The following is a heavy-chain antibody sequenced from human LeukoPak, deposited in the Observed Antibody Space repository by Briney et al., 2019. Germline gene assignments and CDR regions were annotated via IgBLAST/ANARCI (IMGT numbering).Heavy chain of an antibody. CDR1: GFTFGTYS. J-gene: IGHJ4*02. Sequence: PGGSLRLSCAASGFTFGTYSMNWVRQAPGKGLEWVSYISSSSNTKYYADSVKGRFTISRDNAKNALYLEMSSLRAEDTAVYYCARGSRDGYGSSGNYFDHWGQGTLVTVSS. CDR2: ISSSSNTK. D-gene: IGHD5-24*01. V-gene: IGHV3-48*04. CDR3: ARGSRDGYGSSGNYFDH.